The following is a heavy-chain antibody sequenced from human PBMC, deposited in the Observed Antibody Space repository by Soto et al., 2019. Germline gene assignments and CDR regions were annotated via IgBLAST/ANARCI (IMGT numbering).Heavy chain of an antibody. CDR1: GGSVRGGGYY. Sequence: SETLSLTCTVSGGSVRGGGYYWSWIRQQPGKGLEWIGYISYSGTTYYNPSFESRVTISADTSKNQFSLKLTSVTAADTAVYDCARRIPIAGRFDYWGKGTLVTVSS. CDR3: ARRIPIAGRFDY. D-gene: IGHD6-13*01. CDR2: ISYSGTT. J-gene: IGHJ4*02. V-gene: IGHV4-31*03.